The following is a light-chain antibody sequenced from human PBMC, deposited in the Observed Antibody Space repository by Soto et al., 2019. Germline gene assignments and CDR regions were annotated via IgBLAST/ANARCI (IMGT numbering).Light chain of an antibody. CDR2: GAS. V-gene: IGKV3-20*01. CDR1: QSVSSSY. J-gene: IGKJ2*01. CDR3: QQYGSSSYT. Sequence: EIVLTQSPGTLSLSPGERATLSCRASQSVSSSYLAWYQQTPGKAPRLLIYGASSRATGIPDRFSGSGSGTDFTLTISRLEPEDFAVYYCQQYGSSSYTFGLGTKLEIK.